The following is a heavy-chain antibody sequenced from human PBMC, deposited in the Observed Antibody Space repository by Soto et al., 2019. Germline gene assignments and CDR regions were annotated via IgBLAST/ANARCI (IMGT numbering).Heavy chain of an antibody. CDR2: IIPVFGTT. CDR1: GGLFSSFA. Sequence: SVKVSCKDSGGLFSSFAISWLRQAPGQGLEWLGGIIPVFGTTNYAEKFQGRVTITADGSTNTAYMELSSLRSGDTAVYYCARGGGPYVWFNEFWGQGTLVTVSS. D-gene: IGHD3-16*01. J-gene: IGHJ4*02. CDR3: ARGGGPYVWFNEF. V-gene: IGHV1-69*13.